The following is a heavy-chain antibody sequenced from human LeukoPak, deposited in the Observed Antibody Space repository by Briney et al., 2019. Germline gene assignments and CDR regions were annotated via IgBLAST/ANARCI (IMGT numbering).Heavy chain of an antibody. J-gene: IGHJ4*02. D-gene: IGHD2-15*01. CDR2: INSDGGST. V-gene: IGHV3-74*01. Sequence: GGSLRLSCTASGFTFSSYWMHWVRQAPGKGLVWVSRINSDGGSTSYADSVKGRFTISRDNAKNTLYLQMNSLRAEDTAVYYCARGPAPQCSGGRCYLPGDYWGQGTLVAVSS. CDR1: GFTFSSYW. CDR3: ARGPAPQCSGGRCYLPGDY.